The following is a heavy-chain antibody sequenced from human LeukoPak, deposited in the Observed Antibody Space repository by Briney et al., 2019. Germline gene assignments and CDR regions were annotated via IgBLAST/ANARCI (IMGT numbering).Heavy chain of an antibody. D-gene: IGHD5-24*01. J-gene: IGHJ4*02. CDR3: ARGDMSRDGYNSDFDY. CDR2: INAGNGNT. Sequence: ASAKVSCKASGYTFTSYAMHWVRQAPGQRLEWMGWINAGNGNTKYSQEFQGRVTITRDTSASTAYMELSSLRSEDMAVYYCARGDMSRDGYNSDFDYWGQGTLVTVSS. V-gene: IGHV1-3*03. CDR1: GYTFTSYA.